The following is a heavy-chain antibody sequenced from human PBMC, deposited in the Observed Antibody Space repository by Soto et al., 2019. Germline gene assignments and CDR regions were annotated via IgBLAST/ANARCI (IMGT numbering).Heavy chain of an antibody. CDR3: AKPIPEEWLLRKDDAFDI. CDR1: GFTFSSYA. Sequence: HPGGSLRLSCAASGFTFSSYAMSWVRQAPGKGLEWVSAISGSGGNTYYADSVKGRFTISRDNSKSTLYLQMNSLRAEDTAVYYCAKPIPEEWLLRKDDAFDIWGQGTMVTVSS. J-gene: IGHJ3*02. CDR2: ISGSGGNT. V-gene: IGHV3-23*01. D-gene: IGHD3-22*01.